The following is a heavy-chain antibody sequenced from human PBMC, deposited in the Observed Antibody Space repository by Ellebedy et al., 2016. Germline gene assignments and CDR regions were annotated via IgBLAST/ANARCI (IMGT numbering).Heavy chain of an antibody. CDR2: IHHTKGT. Sequence: SETLSLTCVVSDDSISRDKWWTWVRQAPGRALEWIGEIHHTKGTNYNPSLKSRVSMSVDKSKNQFSLNINSVTAADTTVYFCARGGDWLFDYWGQGILVTVSS. CDR1: DDSISRDKW. V-gene: IGHV4-4*02. J-gene: IGHJ4*02. CDR3: ARGGDWLFDY. D-gene: IGHD2-21*02.